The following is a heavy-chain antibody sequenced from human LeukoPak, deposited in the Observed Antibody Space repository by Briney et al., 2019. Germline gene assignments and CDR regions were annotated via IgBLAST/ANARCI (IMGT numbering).Heavy chain of an antibody. CDR3: AGEGYYYDSSGSFDY. CDR1: GVSISSSSYY. Sequence: PSETLSLTCTVSGVSISSSSYYWGWIRQPPGKGLEWIGSIYTSGSTNSNPSLKSRVTISVDTSKNQFSLKLSSVTAADTAVYYCAGEGYYYDSSGSFDYWGQGTLVTVSS. J-gene: IGHJ4*02. V-gene: IGHV4-39*07. CDR2: IYTSGST. D-gene: IGHD3-22*01.